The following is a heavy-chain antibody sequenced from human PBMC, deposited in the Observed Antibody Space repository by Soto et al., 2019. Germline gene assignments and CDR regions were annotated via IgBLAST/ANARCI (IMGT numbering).Heavy chain of an antibody. J-gene: IGHJ6*02. V-gene: IGHV1-46*03. Sequence: GASVKVSCKASGYTFTSYYMHWVQQAPGQGLEWMGIINPSGGSTSYAQKFQGRVTMTRDTSTSTVYMELSSLRSEDTAVYYCASPYCGGDCYLQGMDVWGQGTTVTVSS. D-gene: IGHD2-21*02. CDR2: INPSGGST. CDR3: ASPYCGGDCYLQGMDV. CDR1: GYTFTSYY.